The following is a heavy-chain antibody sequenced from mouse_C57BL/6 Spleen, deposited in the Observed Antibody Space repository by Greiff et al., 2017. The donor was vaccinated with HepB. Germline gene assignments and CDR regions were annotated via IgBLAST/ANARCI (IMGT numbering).Heavy chain of an antibody. CDR3: ARNGETFDY. V-gene: IGHV1-26*01. Sequence: EVQLQQSGPELVKPGASVKISCKASGYTFTDYYMNWVKQSHGKSLEWIGDINPNNGGTSYNQKFKGKATLTVDKSSSTAYMELRSLTSEDSAVYYCARNGETFDYWGQGTTLTVSS. J-gene: IGHJ2*01. CDR2: INPNNGGT. CDR1: GYTFTDYY.